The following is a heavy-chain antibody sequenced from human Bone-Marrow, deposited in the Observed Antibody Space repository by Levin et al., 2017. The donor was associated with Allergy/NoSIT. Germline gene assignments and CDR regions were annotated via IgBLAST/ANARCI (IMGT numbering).Heavy chain of an antibody. CDR2: IFPDDSDT. CDR1: GYSFTRYW. D-gene: IGHD3-22*01. J-gene: IGHJ4*02. Sequence: GESLKISCKASGYSFTRYWIGWVRQMPGKGLEWMGVIFPDDSDTRYSPSFEGQVTISADTSISTAHLQWTSLKASDTAMYYCARTPSPHNNDRSAYHYGPFVDYWGLGTLVTGSS. CDR3: ARTPSPHNNDRSAYHYGPFVDY. V-gene: IGHV5-51*01.